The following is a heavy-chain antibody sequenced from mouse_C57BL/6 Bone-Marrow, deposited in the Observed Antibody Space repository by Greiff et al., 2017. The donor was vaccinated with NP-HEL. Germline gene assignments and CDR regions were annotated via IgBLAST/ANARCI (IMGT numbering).Heavy chain of an antibody. CDR1: GYTFTNYW. D-gene: IGHD2-4*01. CDR2: IYPGGGYT. V-gene: IGHV1-63*01. J-gene: IGHJ4*01. CDR3: ARGLSDYAMDY. Sequence: QVQLQQSGAELVRPGTSVKMSCKASGYTFTNYWIGWAKQRPGHGLEWIGDIYPGGGYTNYTEKFKGKATLTADKSSSTAYMQFSSLTSEDSAIYNCARGLSDYAMDYWGQGTSVTVSS.